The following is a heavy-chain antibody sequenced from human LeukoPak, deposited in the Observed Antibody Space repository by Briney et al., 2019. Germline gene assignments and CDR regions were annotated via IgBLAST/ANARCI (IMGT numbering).Heavy chain of an antibody. J-gene: IGHJ3*02. D-gene: IGHD6-19*01. CDR3: ARVRSSGWYDAFDI. CDR1: GFTFDDYG. V-gene: IGHV3-20*04. CDR2: INWNGGST. Sequence: PGGSLRLSCAASGFTFDDYGMSWVRQAPGKGLEWVSGINWNGGSTGYADSVKGRFTISRDNAKNSLYLQMNSLRGEGTALYYCARVRSSGWYDAFDIWGQGTMVTVSS.